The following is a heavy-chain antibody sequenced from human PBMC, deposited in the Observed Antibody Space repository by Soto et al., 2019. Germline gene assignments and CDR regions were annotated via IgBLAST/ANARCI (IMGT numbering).Heavy chain of an antibody. Sequence: QVHLVQSGGEVKKPGASVKVSCKASGYPFTSSGFSWVRQAPGQGLEWLGWISAYNGNTLYARKFKGRVTMTTDTSTSTAYMGLGSLRSDDTAVYYCATDPYCGSSPGCSALAAWGQGTTVTVSS. CDR3: ATDPYCGSSPGCSALAA. CDR1: GYPFTSSG. V-gene: IGHV1-18*04. D-gene: IGHD2-21*01. CDR2: ISAYNGNT. J-gene: IGHJ6*02.